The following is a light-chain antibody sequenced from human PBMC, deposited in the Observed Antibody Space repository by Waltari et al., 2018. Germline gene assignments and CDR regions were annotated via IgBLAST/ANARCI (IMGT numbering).Light chain of an antibody. CDR2: AAS. Sequence: EIVLTQSPDTLSLSPGERATLSCRASQWVTSSYLAWYQQKPGQAPRLLIYAASARATGIPDSVSGSGSGTDFTLTISRLEPEDFAVYFCQQYGSSLVTFGGGTEVEIK. J-gene: IGKJ4*01. CDR1: QWVTSSY. V-gene: IGKV3-20*01. CDR3: QQYGSSLVT.